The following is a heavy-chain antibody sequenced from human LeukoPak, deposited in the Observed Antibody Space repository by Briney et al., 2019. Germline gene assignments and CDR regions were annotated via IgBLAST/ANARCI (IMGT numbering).Heavy chain of an antibody. D-gene: IGHD2-2*02. CDR1: GFTFSSFD. CDR3: ARSYCSSTRCYNIDY. V-gene: IGHV3-30*11. CDR2: ISYDAGNK. J-gene: IGHJ4*02. Sequence: PGGSLRLSCVPSGFTFSSFDTHWVRQAPGEGLGWVALISYDAGNKYYAASVKGRFTISRDDSKNTLDLQMDSLRAEDTAVYYCARSYCSSTRCYNIDYWGQGTLVTVSS.